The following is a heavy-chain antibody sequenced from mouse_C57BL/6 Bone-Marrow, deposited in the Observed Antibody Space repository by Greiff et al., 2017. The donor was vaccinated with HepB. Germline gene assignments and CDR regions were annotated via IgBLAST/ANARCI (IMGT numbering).Heavy chain of an antibody. D-gene: IGHD1-1*01. CDR1: GYTFTSYW. V-gene: IGHV1-64*01. Sequence: QVQLQQPGAELVKPGASVKLSCKASGYTFTSYWMHWVKQRPGQGLEWIGMIHPNSGSTNYNEKLKSKATLTVDKSSSTAYMQLSSLTSEDAAVYYWARKGTTGGYWGQGPTLTVSS. CDR3: ARKGTTGGY. CDR2: IHPNSGST. J-gene: IGHJ2*01.